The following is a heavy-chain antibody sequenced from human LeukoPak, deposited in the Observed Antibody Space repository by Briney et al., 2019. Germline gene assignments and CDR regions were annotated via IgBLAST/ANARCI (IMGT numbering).Heavy chain of an antibody. D-gene: IGHD3-10*01. CDR3: ARWGSNMAREKGDH. J-gene: IGHJ4*02. V-gene: IGHV4-59*12. Sequence: PSETLSLTCTVSGGSISDYYWSWIRQPPGKGREWIGYIYYSGITNYNPSLKTRVTVLVDTSKNQFSRKLSSVTAADTAVYYCARWGSNMAREKGDHWGQGTLVTVSS. CDR2: IYYSGIT. CDR1: GGSISDYY.